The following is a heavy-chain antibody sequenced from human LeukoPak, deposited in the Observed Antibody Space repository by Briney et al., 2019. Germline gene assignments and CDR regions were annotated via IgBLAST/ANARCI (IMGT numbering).Heavy chain of an antibody. J-gene: IGHJ6*02. CDR3: AKNIVVSGTSPFSYAMDV. V-gene: IGHV3-33*06. CDR2: IWYDGSNK. Sequence: GGSLRLSCAASGFTFSSYGLHWVRQAPGKGLEWVAVIWYDGSNKYYADSVKGRFTISRDNSRNTLYLQINSLRADDTAIYYCAKNIVVSGTSPFSYAMDVWGQGTTVSVSS. D-gene: IGHD6-19*01. CDR1: GFTFSSYG.